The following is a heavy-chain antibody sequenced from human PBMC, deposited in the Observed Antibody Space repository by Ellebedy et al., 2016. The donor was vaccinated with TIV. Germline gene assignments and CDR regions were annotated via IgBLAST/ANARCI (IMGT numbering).Heavy chain of an antibody. D-gene: IGHD1-26*01. V-gene: IGHV5-51*01. Sequence: GESLKISXKGSGYSFTSYWIGWVRQMPGKGLEWMGIIYPGDSDSRYSPSFQGQVTISADKSISTAYLQWSSLKASDTAMYYCAKLGGGSYYEPNWFDPWGQGTLVTVSS. CDR1: GYSFTSYW. CDR3: AKLGGGSYYEPNWFDP. J-gene: IGHJ5*02. CDR2: IYPGDSDS.